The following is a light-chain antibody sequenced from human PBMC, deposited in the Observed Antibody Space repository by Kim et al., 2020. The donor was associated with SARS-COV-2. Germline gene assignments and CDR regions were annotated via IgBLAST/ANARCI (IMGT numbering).Light chain of an antibody. Sequence: VSPEQTASISCSGDNLGNKYASWYQQKPGQSPVLVIYEDTMRPSGIPERFSGSNSGNTATLTISGTQAMEEADYYCQAWDSSTYVFGTGTKVTVL. J-gene: IGLJ1*01. CDR1: NLGNKY. CDR2: EDT. V-gene: IGLV3-1*01. CDR3: QAWDSSTYV.